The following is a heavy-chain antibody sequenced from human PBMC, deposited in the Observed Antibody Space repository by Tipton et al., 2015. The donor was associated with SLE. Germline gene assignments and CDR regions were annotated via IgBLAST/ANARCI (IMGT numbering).Heavy chain of an antibody. CDR3: ARGDYYDSSGYYTLDY. V-gene: IGHV4-34*01. J-gene: IGHJ4*02. CDR2: INHSGST. CDR1: GGSFSGYY. Sequence: TLSLTCAVYGGSFSGYYWGWIRQPPGKGLEWIGEINHSGSTNYNPSLKSRVTISVDTSKNQFSLKLSSVTAADTAVYYCARGDYYDSSGYYTLDYWGQGTLVTVSS. D-gene: IGHD3-22*01.